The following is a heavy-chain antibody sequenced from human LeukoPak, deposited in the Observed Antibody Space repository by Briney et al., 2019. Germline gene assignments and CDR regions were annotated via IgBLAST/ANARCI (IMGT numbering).Heavy chain of an antibody. J-gene: IGHJ4*02. D-gene: IGHD2-15*01. CDR2: IYYSGST. CDR1: GGSISSSSYY. V-gene: IGHV4-39*07. CDR3: ARRLLNFDY. Sequence: SETLSLTCTVSGGSISSSSYYWGWIRQPPGKGLEWIGSIYYSGSTYYNPSLKSRVTISVDTSKNQFSLKLSSVTAADTAVYYCARRLLNFDYWGQGTLVTVSS.